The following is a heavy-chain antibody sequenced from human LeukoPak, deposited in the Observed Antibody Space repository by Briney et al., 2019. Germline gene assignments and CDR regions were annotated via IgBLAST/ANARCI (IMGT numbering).Heavy chain of an antibody. Sequence: PAETLSLTCAVYGGSFSGYDWSWIRQPPGKGLEWIGEINHSGSTNYNPSLKSRVTISVDTSKNQFSLKLSSVTAADPAVYYSARGLEDIVVVPAALSLDVWGQGTTVTVSS. J-gene: IGHJ6*02. CDR2: INHSGST. CDR3: ARGLEDIVVVPAALSLDV. D-gene: IGHD2-2*01. CDR1: GGSFSGYD. V-gene: IGHV4-34*01.